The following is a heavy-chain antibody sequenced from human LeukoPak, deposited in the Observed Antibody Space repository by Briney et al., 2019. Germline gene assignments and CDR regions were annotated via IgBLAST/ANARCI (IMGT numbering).Heavy chain of an antibody. CDR3: AATVDYCSGGSCNNHYYGMDV. CDR1: GFTFTSSA. J-gene: IGHJ6*02. V-gene: IGHV1-58*02. Sequence: SVKVSCKASGFTFTSSAMQWVRQARGQRLEWIGWIVVGSGNTNYAQKFQERVTITRDMSARTVYMELSSLRSEDTAVYYCAATVDYCSGGSCNNHYYGMDVWGQGTTVTVSS. CDR2: IVVGSGNT. D-gene: IGHD2-15*01.